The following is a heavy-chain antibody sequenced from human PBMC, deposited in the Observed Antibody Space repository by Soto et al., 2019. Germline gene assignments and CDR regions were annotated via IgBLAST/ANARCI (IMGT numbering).Heavy chain of an antibody. CDR1: GYTFTSYG. V-gene: IGHV1-8*02. Sequence: ASVKVSCKASGYTFTSYGINWVRQATGQGLEWMGWMNPNSGNTGYAQKFQGRVTMTRNTSISTAYMELSSLRSEDTAVYYCARFLSIAGAGTGYWGQEPLVTVSS. CDR2: MNPNSGNT. D-gene: IGHD6-19*01. J-gene: IGHJ4*02. CDR3: ARFLSIAGAGTGY.